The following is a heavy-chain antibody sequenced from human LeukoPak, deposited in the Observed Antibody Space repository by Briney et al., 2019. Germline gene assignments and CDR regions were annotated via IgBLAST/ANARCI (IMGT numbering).Heavy chain of an antibody. CDR1: GCTFSSYE. D-gene: IGHD4-17*01. CDR3: VRDASETKMGWVYFDY. CDR2: ISRYDTLI. V-gene: IGHV3-48*03. Sequence: GRSLRLSCEASGCTFSSYEMNWVRQVPGKGLEWLSYISRYDTLIKYADSVKGRFTISRDDAKNSLYLQMYSLRAEDTGAYHCVRDASETKMGWVYFDYWGQGTLVTVSS. J-gene: IGHJ4*02.